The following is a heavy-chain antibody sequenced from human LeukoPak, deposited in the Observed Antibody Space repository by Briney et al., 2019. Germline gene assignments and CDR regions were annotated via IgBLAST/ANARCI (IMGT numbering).Heavy chain of an antibody. Sequence: SETLSLTCAVYGGSFSDYYWTWIRQPPGKGLEWIGEINHSGSTNYNPSLKSRVTISVDTSKKQFFLRLSSVTAADTAVYYCGRHVYGDSSAAFDLWGQGTTVFVS. V-gene: IGHV4-34*01. CDR1: GGSFSDYY. CDR2: INHSGST. J-gene: IGHJ3*01. D-gene: IGHD2-21*02. CDR3: GRHVYGDSSAAFDL.